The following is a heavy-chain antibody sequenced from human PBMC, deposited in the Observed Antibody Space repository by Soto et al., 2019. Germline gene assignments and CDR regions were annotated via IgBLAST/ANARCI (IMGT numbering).Heavy chain of an antibody. CDR3: ARGGFVVVPAAIGYYYMDV. CDR2: IYYSGST. D-gene: IGHD2-2*02. Sequence: SEPLSLTCTVSGGSISSYYWSWIRQPPGKGLEWIGYIYYSGSTNYNPSLKSRVTISVDTSKNQFSLKLSSVTAADTAVYYCARGGFVVVPAAIGYYYMDVWGKGTTVTVSS. V-gene: IGHV4-59*01. CDR1: GGSISSYY. J-gene: IGHJ6*03.